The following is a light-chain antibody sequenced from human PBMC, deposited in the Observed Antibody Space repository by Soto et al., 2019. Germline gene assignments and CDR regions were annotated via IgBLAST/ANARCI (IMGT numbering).Light chain of an antibody. J-gene: IGLJ3*02. Sequence: QSALTQPASVSGSPGQSITISCTGTSSDVGGYDYVSWFQQHPGKAPKLMISEVSSRPSGVSNRFSGSKSGNTASLTISGLQAEDEADYYCSSYTSSSTGVFGGGTKLTVL. CDR3: SSYTSSSTGV. CDR1: SSDVGGYDY. V-gene: IGLV2-14*01. CDR2: EVS.